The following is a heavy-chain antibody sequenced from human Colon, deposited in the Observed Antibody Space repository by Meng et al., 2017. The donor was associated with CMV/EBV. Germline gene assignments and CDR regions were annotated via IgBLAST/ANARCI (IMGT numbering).Heavy chain of an antibody. CDR2: ISGSSTDI. V-gene: IGHV3-11*05. CDR1: GFTFSDYY. J-gene: IGHJ4*02. Sequence: QVERVAAWGAFVKAGGCLRLSLAASGFTFSDYYMSWIRQAPGKGPEWVSYISGSSTDIKYVDSVKGRFTISRDNAKNSLYLQMNSLRADDTAVYYCSRDPRTLDYWGQGTLVTVSS. CDR3: SRDPRTLDY.